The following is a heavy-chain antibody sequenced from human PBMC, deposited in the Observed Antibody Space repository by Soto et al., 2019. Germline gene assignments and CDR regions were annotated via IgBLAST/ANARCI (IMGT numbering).Heavy chain of an antibody. D-gene: IGHD2-21*02. V-gene: IGHV4-4*02. CDR2: VYHTGDT. J-gene: IGHJ5*02. CDR3: AREIVTAGGNNYFDP. Sequence: PSETMSLTCGVSGGTVASSHGGSWVRQSPGRGLEWIGNVYHTGDTNFNPSLQSRVTFSVDKSNNQFSLRLTSVTAADTAVYFCAREIVTAGGNNYFDPWGHGTLVTVSS. CDR1: GGTVASSHG.